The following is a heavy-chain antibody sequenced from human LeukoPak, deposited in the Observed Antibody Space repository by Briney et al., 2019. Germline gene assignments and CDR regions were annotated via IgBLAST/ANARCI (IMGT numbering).Heavy chain of an antibody. CDR2: IWYDGSNK. Sequence: GGSLRLSCAASGFXFSSYGMHWVRQAPGKGLEWVAVIWYDGSNKYYADSVKGRFTISRDNSKNTLYLQMNSLRAEDTAVYYCARGDRSMVRGVNYNWFDPWGQGTLVTVSS. J-gene: IGHJ5*02. D-gene: IGHD3-10*01. CDR3: ARGDRSMVRGVNYNWFDP. V-gene: IGHV3-33*01. CDR1: GFXFSSYG.